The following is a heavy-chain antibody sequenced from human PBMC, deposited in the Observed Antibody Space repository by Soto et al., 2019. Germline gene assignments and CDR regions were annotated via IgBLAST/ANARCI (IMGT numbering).Heavy chain of an antibody. CDR2: IYYSGST. CDR1: GGSISRGGYY. CDR3: ARGVSSSWYGDYFDY. J-gene: IGHJ4*02. Sequence: PSETLSLTCTVSGGSISRGGYYWSWIREHPGKGLEWIGYIYYSGSTYYNPSLKSRVTISVDTSKNQFSLKLSSVTAADTAVYYCARGVSSSWYGDYFDYWGQGTLVTVSS. V-gene: IGHV4-31*03. D-gene: IGHD6-13*01.